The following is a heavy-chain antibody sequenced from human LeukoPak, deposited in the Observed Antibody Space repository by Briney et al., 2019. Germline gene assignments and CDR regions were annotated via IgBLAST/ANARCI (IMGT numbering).Heavy chain of an antibody. CDR2: TSSDLNVK. CDR3: AREGYYGSGSPPSLYFDY. CDR1: GFTFRNYV. Sequence: GSLRLSCAASGFTFRNYVIHWVRQAPGKGLEWVAVTSSDLNVKLYADSVRGRFTISRDNSRSTLYLQMNSLRPEDTAIYYCAREGYYGSGSPPSLYFDYWGQGTLVTVSS. D-gene: IGHD3-10*01. J-gene: IGHJ4*02. V-gene: IGHV3-30-3*01.